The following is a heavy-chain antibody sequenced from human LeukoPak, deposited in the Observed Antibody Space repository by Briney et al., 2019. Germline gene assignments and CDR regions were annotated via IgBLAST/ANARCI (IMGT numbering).Heavy chain of an antibody. V-gene: IGHV3-74*03. D-gene: IGHD6-19*01. CDR3: ASPISSGSIAY. Sequence: PAGSLRLSCAASGFTFSTYWMHWVRQGPGKGLLWVSRITTDGSSTKYADSVKGRFTISRDNAQNTLYSQMNSLRAEDTVVYYCASPISSGSIAYWGQGPLVIVPS. J-gene: IGHJ4*02. CDR1: GFTFSTYW. CDR2: ITTDGSST.